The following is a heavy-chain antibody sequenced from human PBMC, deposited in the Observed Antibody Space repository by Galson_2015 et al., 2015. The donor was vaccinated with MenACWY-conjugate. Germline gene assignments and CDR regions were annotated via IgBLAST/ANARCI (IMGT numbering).Heavy chain of an antibody. CDR3: AKVIDCSSTSCYGVAIPPMDV. D-gene: IGHD2-2*01. CDR1: GFTFSSYA. J-gene: IGHJ6*02. CDR2: ISGSGGST. Sequence: SLRLSCAASGFTFSSYAMSWVRQAPGKGLEWVSAISGSGGSTCYVDSVKGRFTISRDNSKNTLYLQMNSLRAEDTAVYYCAKVIDCSSTSCYGVAIPPMDVWGQGTTVTVPS. V-gene: IGHV3-23*01.